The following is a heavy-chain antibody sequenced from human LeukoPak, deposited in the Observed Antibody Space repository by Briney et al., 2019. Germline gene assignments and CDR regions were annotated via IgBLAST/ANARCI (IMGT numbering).Heavy chain of an antibody. Sequence: SETLSLTCAVSGGSISSSNWWSWVRQPPGKGLEWIGEIYHSGSNNYNPSLKSRVNISVDTSKNQFSLKLSSVTAADTAVYYCARKNSFVLRYFDWLFHENYYYMDVWGKGTTVTVSS. CDR2: IYHSGSN. J-gene: IGHJ6*03. CDR3: ARKNSFVLRYFDWLFHENYYYMDV. CDR1: GGSISSSNW. V-gene: IGHV4-4*02. D-gene: IGHD3-9*01.